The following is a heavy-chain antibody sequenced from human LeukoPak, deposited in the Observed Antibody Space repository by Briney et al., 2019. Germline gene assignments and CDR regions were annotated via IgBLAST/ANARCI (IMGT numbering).Heavy chain of an antibody. D-gene: IGHD5-12*01. Sequence: ASVKVSSTASEYTFTNYDINWVRQSPGHGLEWMGWMTPSSGNTGYAQKFQGRVTITRNTSISTAYMELSSLRSEDTAVYYCARGRSYSDYWGQGTLVTVSS. V-gene: IGHV1-8*03. J-gene: IGHJ4*02. CDR2: MTPSSGNT. CDR1: EYTFTNYD. CDR3: ARGRSYSDY.